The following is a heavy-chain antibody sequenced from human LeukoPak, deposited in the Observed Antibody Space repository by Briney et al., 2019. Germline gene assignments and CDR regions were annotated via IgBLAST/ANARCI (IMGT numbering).Heavy chain of an antibody. CDR1: DGSISSSSYY. CDR3: ARLHFDSSGWPTYYFDY. V-gene: IGHV4-39*01. J-gene: IGHJ4*02. D-gene: IGHD3-22*01. CDR2: IYYSGST. Sequence: SETLSLTCTVSDGSISSSSYYWGWIRQPPGKGLEWIGSIYYSGSTYYNPSLKSRVTISVDTSKNQFSLKLSSVTAADTAVYYCARLHFDSSGWPTYYFDYWGQGTLVTVSS.